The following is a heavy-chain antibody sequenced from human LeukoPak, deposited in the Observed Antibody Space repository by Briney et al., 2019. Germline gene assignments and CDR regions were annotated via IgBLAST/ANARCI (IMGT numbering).Heavy chain of an antibody. CDR1: GFTFSSYG. CDR3: AKVLSSGWYYDY. J-gene: IGHJ4*02. V-gene: IGHV3-30*18. D-gene: IGHD6-19*01. Sequence: GGSLRLSCAASGFTFSSYGMHWVRQAPGKGLEWVAVISYDGSNKYYADSVKGRFTISRDNSKNPLYLQMNSLRAEDTAVYYCAKVLSSGWYYDYWGQGTLVTVSS. CDR2: ISYDGSNK.